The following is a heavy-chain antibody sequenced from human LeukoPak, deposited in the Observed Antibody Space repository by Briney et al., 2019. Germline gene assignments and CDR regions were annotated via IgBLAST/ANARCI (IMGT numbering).Heavy chain of an antibody. Sequence: SQTLSLTCAISGDSVVTNNVAWNWIRQSPSRGLEWLGRTYLRSKWYNEYAVSVKSRITINPDTSRNHFSLKLSSVTAADTAVYYCARDGYCSGGSCYSGYAFDIWGQGTMVTVSS. CDR1: GDSVVTNNVA. CDR3: ARDGYCSGGSCYSGYAFDI. D-gene: IGHD2-15*01. V-gene: IGHV6-1*01. J-gene: IGHJ3*02. CDR2: TYLRSKWYN.